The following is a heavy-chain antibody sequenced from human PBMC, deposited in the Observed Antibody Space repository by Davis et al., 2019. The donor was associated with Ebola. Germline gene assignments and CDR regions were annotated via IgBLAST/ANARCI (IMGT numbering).Heavy chain of an antibody. V-gene: IGHV6-1*01. D-gene: IGHD3-3*01. J-gene: IGHJ4*02. CDR3: ARGWLRGYLDY. CDR2: TYYTSKWYN. CDR1: GDSVSSAG. Sequence: HSQTLSLTCAISGDSVSSAGWNWIRQSPSRGLEWLGRTYYTSKWYNHYASSVKSRTTINPDTSKNQFSLQLNSVTPEDTAVYYCARGWLRGYLDYWGQGTLVTVSS.